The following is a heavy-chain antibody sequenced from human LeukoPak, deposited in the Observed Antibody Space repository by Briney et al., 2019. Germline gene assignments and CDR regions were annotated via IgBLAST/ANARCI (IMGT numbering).Heavy chain of an antibody. CDR3: ARADSDWIVVVPAAIHY. CDR1: GFTFSSYS. V-gene: IGHV3-21*04. Sequence: PGGSLRLSCAASGFTFSSYSMNWVRQAPGKGLEWVSSISSSSSYIYYADSVKGRFTISRDNAKNSLYLQMNSLRAEDTAVYYCARADSDWIVVVPAAIHYWGQGTLVTVSS. D-gene: IGHD2-2*01. CDR2: ISSSSSYI. J-gene: IGHJ4*02.